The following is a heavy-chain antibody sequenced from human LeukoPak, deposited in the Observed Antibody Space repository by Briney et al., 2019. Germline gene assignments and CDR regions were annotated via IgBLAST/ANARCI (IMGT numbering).Heavy chain of an antibody. Sequence: GGSLRLSCAASGFNFSSYEMNWVRQAPGKGLEWVSYISSSGSTIYYADSVKGRFTISRDNAKNSLYLQMNSLRAEDTAVYYCAELGITMIGGVWGKGTTATISS. V-gene: IGHV3-48*03. CDR2: ISSSGSTI. CDR1: GFNFSSYE. J-gene: IGHJ6*04. CDR3: AELGITMIGGV. D-gene: IGHD3-10*02.